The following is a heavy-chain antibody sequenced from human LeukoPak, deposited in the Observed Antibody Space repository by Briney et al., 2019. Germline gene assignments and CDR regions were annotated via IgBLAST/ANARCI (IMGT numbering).Heavy chain of an antibody. CDR1: GFTFSSYA. V-gene: IGHV3-23*01. D-gene: IGHD1-26*01. CDR3: AKALYDSSGDGY. J-gene: IGHJ4*02. Sequence: PGGSLRLSCTASGFTFSSYAMSWVRQAPGKGLEWVSTIGGSPTTMHYADSVTGRFSISRDNSKNTLFLQMNSLRAEDTAVYYCAKALYDSSGDGYWGQGTLVTISS. CDR2: IGGSPTTM.